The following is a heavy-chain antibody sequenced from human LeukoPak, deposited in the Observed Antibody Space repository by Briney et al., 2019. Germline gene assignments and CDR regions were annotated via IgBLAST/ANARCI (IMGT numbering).Heavy chain of an antibody. CDR2: IIPILGIA. J-gene: IGHJ6*02. D-gene: IGHD4-17*01. V-gene: IGHV1-69*04. Sequence: SVKVSCKASGYTFTSYGISWVRQAPGQGLEWMGRIIPILGIANYAQKFQGRVTITADKSTSTAYMELSSLRSEDTAVYYCASPISYGDYYYGMDVWGQGTTVTVSS. CDR3: ASPISYGDYYYGMDV. CDR1: GYTFTSYG.